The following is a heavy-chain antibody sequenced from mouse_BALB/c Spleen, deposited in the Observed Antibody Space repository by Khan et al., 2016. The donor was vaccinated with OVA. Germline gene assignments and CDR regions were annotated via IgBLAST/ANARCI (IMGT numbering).Heavy chain of an antibody. Sequence: QVRLQQSGAELVTPGASVRLSCKASGYTFTSYYLYWVKQRPGQGLKWIGDINPSNGGTNFNEKFKSKATLTVDKSSSTAYMRLSSLTSEDSAVYYCTRSGYGTFAFWGQGTLVTVSA. CDR1: GYTFTSYY. D-gene: IGHD2-1*01. J-gene: IGHJ3*01. V-gene: IGHV1S81*02. CDR2: INPSNGGT. CDR3: TRSGYGTFAF.